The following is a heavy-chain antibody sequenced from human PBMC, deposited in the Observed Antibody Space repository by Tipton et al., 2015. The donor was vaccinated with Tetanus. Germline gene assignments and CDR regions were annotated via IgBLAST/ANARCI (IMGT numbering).Heavy chain of an antibody. CDR3: ARRGEARANWFDS. Sequence: SLRLSCSASGFKFEGFAMFWVRQAPGKGLEWVSRINWNGVNMAYGDSVRGRFIISRDNAKNSLYLQMNTLRDDDTAVYYCARRGEARANWFDSWGQGTLVTVSS. V-gene: IGHV3-20*04. J-gene: IGHJ5*01. CDR2: INWNGVNM. D-gene: IGHD2-21*01. CDR1: GFKFEGFA.